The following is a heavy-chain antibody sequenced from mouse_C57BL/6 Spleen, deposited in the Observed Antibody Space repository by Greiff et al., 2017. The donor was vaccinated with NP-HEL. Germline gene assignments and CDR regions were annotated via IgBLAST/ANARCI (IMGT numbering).Heavy chain of an antibody. CDR3: AIITTGYFDV. V-gene: IGHV1-7*01. D-gene: IGHD1-1*01. CDR2: INPSSGYT. J-gene: IGHJ1*03. CDR1: GYTFTCYW. Sequence: VQLQESGAELAKPGASVKLSCKASGYTFTCYWMHWVKQRPGQGLEGIGYINPSSGYTKYNQKFKDKATLTADKSSSTAYMQLSSLTYEDSAVYYCAIITTGYFDVWGTGTTVTVSS.